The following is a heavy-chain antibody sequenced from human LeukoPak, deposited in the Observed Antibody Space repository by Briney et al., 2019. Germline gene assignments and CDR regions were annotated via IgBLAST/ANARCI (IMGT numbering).Heavy chain of an antibody. CDR2: IYYTGST. CDR3: ARVVLYYYGSGTYYPAYMDV. V-gene: IGHV4-39*07. Sequence: SETLSLTCTVSGGSISSSSYYWGWIRQPPGKGLEWIGNIYYTGSTYYNPSLKSRVTISVDTSKNQFSLKLSSVTAADTAVFHCARVVLYYYGSGTYYPAYMDVWGKGATFTVSS. D-gene: IGHD3-10*01. J-gene: IGHJ6*03. CDR1: GGSISSSSYY.